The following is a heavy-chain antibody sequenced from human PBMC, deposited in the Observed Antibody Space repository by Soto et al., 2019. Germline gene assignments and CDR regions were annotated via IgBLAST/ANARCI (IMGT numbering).Heavy chain of an antibody. V-gene: IGHV4-59*08. CDR2: MGYNGFT. Sequence: QVQLQESGPGRVKPSETLSLTCTISGGPMNNYYCSWFRQPRGQGLEWIGYMGYNGFTRYNPSLRSRVAISLATAKHHFSLNLSSVTAAATALYYCARQGFGELHGLVDVWGQGITVTVSS. J-gene: IGHJ6*02. CDR1: GGPMNNYY. D-gene: IGHD3-10*01. CDR3: ARQGFGELHGLVDV.